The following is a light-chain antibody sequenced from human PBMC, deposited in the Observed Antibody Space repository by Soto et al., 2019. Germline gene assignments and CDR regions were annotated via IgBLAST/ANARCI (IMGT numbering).Light chain of an antibody. J-gene: IGKJ1*01. CDR1: QSVSSSY. CDR2: GAS. Sequence: EIVLTQSPGTLSLSPGERATLSCRASQSVSSSYLAWYQQKPGQAPRLLIYGASSRATGIPDRFSGSASGTDFTLTISSLQAEDLAVYYCQQYYSTPPTFGQGTKVDIK. CDR3: QQYYSTPPT. V-gene: IGKV3-20*01.